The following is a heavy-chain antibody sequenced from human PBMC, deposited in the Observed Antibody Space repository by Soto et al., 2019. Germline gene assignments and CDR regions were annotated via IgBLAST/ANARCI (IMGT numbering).Heavy chain of an antibody. Sequence: EVQLVQSGGGLVQPGGSLRLSCVASGFTFTDFYMNWVRQAPGKGLEWVANIRPDASETNYVESVKGRFTTSRDNAKNSLFLQMNSLRADDTAVYYCAGWGGHDYKYWGQGILVTVSS. CDR2: IRPDASET. J-gene: IGHJ4*02. V-gene: IGHV3-7*03. CDR1: GFTFTDFY. D-gene: IGHD4-4*01. CDR3: AGWGGHDYKY.